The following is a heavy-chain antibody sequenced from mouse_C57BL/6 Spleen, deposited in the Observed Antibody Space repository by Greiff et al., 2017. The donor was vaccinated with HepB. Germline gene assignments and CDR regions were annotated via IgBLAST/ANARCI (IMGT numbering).Heavy chain of an antibody. V-gene: IGHV1-50*01. D-gene: IGHD3-2*02. CDR1: GYTFTSYW. CDR2: IDPSDSYT. CDR3: ARLKAGSYYYAMDY. Sequence: QVQLQQPGAELVKPGASVKLSCKASGYTFTSYWMQWVKQRPGQGLEWIGEIDPSDSYTNYNQKFKGKATLTVDTSSSTAYMQLSSLTSEDSAVYDCARLKAGSYYYAMDYWGQGTSVTVSS. J-gene: IGHJ4*01.